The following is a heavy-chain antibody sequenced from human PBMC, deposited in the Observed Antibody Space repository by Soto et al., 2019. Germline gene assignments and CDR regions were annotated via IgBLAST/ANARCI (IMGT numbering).Heavy chain of an antibody. V-gene: IGHV1-2*02. J-gene: IGHJ5*02. CDR1: GYTFTGYY. CDR3: ARGYYYDSSGYYYWFDP. D-gene: IGHD3-22*01. Sequence: GASVKVSCKASGYTFTGYYMHWVRQAPGQGLEWMGWINPNSGGTNYAQKFQGRVTMTRDTSISTAYMELSRLRSDDTAVYYCARGYYYDSSGYYYWFDPWGQGTLVTVSS. CDR2: INPNSGGT.